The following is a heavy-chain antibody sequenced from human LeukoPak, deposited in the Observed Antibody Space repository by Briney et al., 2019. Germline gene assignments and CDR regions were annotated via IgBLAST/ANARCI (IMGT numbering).Heavy chain of an antibody. CDR1: GFTFSIYW. J-gene: IGHJ4*02. Sequence: PGGSLRLSCAASGFTFSIYWMHWVRQPPGKGLVWVSHINSDGSSTSYADSVKGRFTISRDNAKNTLYLQMNSLRVEDTALYYCARDAPGNTALDYWGQGSLVTVSS. CDR3: ARDAPGNTALDY. V-gene: IGHV3-74*01. D-gene: IGHD5-18*01. CDR2: INSDGSST.